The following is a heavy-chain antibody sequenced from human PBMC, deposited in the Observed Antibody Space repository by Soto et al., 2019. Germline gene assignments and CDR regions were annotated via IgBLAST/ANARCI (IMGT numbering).Heavy chain of an antibody. J-gene: IGHJ5*02. CDR1: GGSFSGYY. CDR2: INHSGST. CDR3: ARGADYDYIWGSYRYNWFDP. V-gene: IGHV4-34*01. Sequence: SETLSLTCAVYGGSFSGYYWSWIRQPPGKGLEWIGEINHSGSTNYNPSLKSRVTISVDTSKNQFSLKLSSVTAADTAVYYCARGADYDYIWGSYRYNWFDPWGQGTLVTVSS. D-gene: IGHD3-16*02.